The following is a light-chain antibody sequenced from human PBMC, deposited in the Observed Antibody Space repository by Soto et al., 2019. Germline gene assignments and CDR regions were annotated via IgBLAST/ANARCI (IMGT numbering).Light chain of an antibody. V-gene: IGKV1-12*01. CDR1: ESLSSW. Sequence: TQSPGTLSLSPGERATFSCRASESLSSWLAWYQQKPGKAPKLLIYAASSLQSGVPSRFSGSGSGTDFTLTISSLQPEDFAIYYCQQANSFPLTFGGGTKVEIK. J-gene: IGKJ4*01. CDR2: AAS. CDR3: QQANSFPLT.